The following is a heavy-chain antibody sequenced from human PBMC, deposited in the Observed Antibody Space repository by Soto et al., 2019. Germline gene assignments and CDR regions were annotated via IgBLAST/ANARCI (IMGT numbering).Heavy chain of an antibody. D-gene: IGHD3-22*01. CDR2: INHSGST. J-gene: IGHJ4*02. CDR1: GGSFSGYY. CDR3: ARHVTSSGYYYVLDY. V-gene: IGHV4-34*01. Sequence: QVQLQQWGAGLLKPSETLSLTCAVYGGSFSGYYWSWIRQPPGKGLEWIGEINHSGSTNYNPSLKNRVTISVDTSKNQFSLKLSSVTAADTAVYYCARHVTSSGYYYVLDYWGQGTLVTVSS.